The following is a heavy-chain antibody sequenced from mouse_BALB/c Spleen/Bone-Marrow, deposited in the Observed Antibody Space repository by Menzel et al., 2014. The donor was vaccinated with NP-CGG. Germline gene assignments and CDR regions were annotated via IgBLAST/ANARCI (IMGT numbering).Heavy chain of an antibody. CDR3: ATYYYGYFLDA. CDR1: GFKIKDTY. V-gene: IGHV14-3*02. Sequence: VQLQQPGAELVKPGASVKLSCTASGFKIKDTYMHWVKQRPEQGLEWIGRIDPANGNTKYDPKFQGKATITADTSSNTAYLQLSSLTSEDTAVYYCATYYYGYFLDAWGKGTTLTVS. J-gene: IGHJ2*01. CDR2: IDPANGNT. D-gene: IGHD1-2*01.